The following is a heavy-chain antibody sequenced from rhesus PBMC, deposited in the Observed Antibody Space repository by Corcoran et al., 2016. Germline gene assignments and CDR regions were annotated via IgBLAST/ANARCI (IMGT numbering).Heavy chain of an antibody. V-gene: IGHV4-93*02. CDR1: GGSISSSNW. D-gene: IGHD6-13*01. CDR2: IYGSAGST. J-gene: IGHJ4*01. Sequence: QVQLQESGPAVVKPSETLSLTCAVSGGSISSSNWWSWIRQSPGKGLEWIGGIYGSAGSTEYNPSLKSRVTISIDTSKNQFSLKLSSVTAADTAVYYCARIASSWSNFDYWGQGVLVTVSS. CDR3: ARIASSWSNFDY.